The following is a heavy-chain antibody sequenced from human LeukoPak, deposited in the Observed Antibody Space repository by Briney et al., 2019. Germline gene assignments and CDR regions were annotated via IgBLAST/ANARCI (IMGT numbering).Heavy chain of an antibody. V-gene: IGHV4-59*01. CDR2: IYYNGNT. CDR1: DGSINSYY. Sequence: SETLSLTCSVSDGSINSYYWNWIRRPPGRGLEWIGYIYYNGNTNYSPSLKSRVTMSVDTSKNLFSLKVSSVTAADTAVYYCARGRSNYYGMDVWGQGTTVTVSS. CDR3: ARGRSNYYGMDV. J-gene: IGHJ6*02. D-gene: IGHD1-26*01.